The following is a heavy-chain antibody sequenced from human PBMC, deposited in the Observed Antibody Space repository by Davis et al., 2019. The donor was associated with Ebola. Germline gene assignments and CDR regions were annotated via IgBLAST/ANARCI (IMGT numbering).Heavy chain of an antibody. V-gene: IGHV3-21*06. Sequence: PGGSLRLSCAASGFTFSSYYMNWVRQAPGKGLEWVSSISSDSDYIYYADSAKGRFTISRDNTQNSLFLQMNSLRDDETAVYYCARVDWPVQFDFWGQGTVVTVSS. J-gene: IGHJ4*02. CDR3: ARVDWPVQFDF. D-gene: IGHD3-9*01. CDR2: ISSDSDYI. CDR1: GFTFSSYY.